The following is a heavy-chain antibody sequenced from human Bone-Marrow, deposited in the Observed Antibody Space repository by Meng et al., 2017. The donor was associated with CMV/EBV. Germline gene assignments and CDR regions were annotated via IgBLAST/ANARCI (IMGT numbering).Heavy chain of an antibody. J-gene: IGHJ5*01. Sequence: SETLSLTCNVSGGSISSSSYYWGWIRQPPGKALEWIGSIYSSGSPYYNPSLKSRVTISVDTSKNQFSLKLNSVTAADTAVYYCARGFATITIFGVVIPLWFDPWGQGTLVTVSS. V-gene: IGHV4-39*01. CDR2: IYSSGSP. CDR3: ARGFATITIFGVVIPLWFDP. D-gene: IGHD3-3*01. CDR1: GGSISSSSYY.